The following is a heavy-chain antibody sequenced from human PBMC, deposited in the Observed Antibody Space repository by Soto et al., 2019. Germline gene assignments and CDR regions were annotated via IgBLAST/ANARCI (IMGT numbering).Heavy chain of an antibody. Sequence: SETLSLTCTVSGGSVSSDGYYWTWIRQPPGKGLEWIGYIFYSGSTNYNPSLKSRVTISVDTSKNQFSLNLRSVTAADTAVYYCAYWYSNSWSNFDYWGQGTPVTVSS. CDR2: IFYSGST. V-gene: IGHV4-61*08. CDR1: GGSVSSDGYY. J-gene: IGHJ4*02. D-gene: IGHD6-13*01. CDR3: AYWYSNSWSNFDY.